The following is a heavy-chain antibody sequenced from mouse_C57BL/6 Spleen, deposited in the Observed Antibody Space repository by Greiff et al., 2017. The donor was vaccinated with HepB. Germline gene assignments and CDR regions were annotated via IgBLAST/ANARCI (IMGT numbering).Heavy chain of an antibody. D-gene: IGHD2-1*01. V-gene: IGHV1S81*02. Sequence: QVQLQQPGAELVNPGASVNLSCKASGYTLTSYWMHWVKQRPGQGLEWIGEINPSNGRTNYNEKFKSKATLTVDKSSSTAYMQLSSPTSEDSAVYYCARLLINVDYWGQGITLTGSS. CDR1: GYTLTSYW. CDR2: INPSNGRT. J-gene: IGHJ2*01. CDR3: ARLLINVDY.